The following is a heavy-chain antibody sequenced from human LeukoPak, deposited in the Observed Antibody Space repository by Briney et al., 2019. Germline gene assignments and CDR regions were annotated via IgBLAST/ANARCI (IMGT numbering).Heavy chain of an antibody. Sequence: SETLSLTCTVSGGSISSGSYHWSWIRQPAGKGLEWIGRIYTSGSTNYNPSLKSRVTISVDASKNQFSLKLSSVTAGDTAVYYCARASTAQYTWFEPWGQGTLVTVSP. CDR3: ARASTAQYTWFEP. J-gene: IGHJ5*02. CDR1: GGSISSGSYH. V-gene: IGHV4-61*02. D-gene: IGHD2/OR15-2a*01. CDR2: IYTSGST.